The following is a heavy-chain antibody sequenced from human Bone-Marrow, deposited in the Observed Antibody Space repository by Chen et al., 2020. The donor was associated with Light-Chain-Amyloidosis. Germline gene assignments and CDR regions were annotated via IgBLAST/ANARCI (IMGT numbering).Heavy chain of an antibody. CDR3: ARGPLNYGYEFLDY. J-gene: IGHJ4*02. V-gene: IGHV1-2*02. D-gene: IGHD5-18*01. CDR1: GYTFTGYY. Sequence: QVQLAQSGAEVNKPGASVKVSCKASGYTFTGYYIHWVRQAPGQGLEWMGWINPNSGGTNYAQNFQGRVTMTRDTSISTAYMELSRLRFDDTAVYYCARGPLNYGYEFLDYWGQGTLVTVSS. CDR2: INPNSGGT.